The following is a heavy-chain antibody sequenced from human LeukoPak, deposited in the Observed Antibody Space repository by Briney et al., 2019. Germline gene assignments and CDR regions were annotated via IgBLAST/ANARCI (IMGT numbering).Heavy chain of an antibody. CDR3: ARSYSSGWQHYWYFDL. D-gene: IGHD6-19*01. Sequence: ASVKVSCKASGGTFSSYAISWVRQAPGQGVEWMGGIIPIFGTANYAQKFQGRVTITADESTSTAYMELSSLRSEDTAVYYCARSYSSGWQHYWYFDLWGRGTLVTVSS. V-gene: IGHV1-69*13. J-gene: IGHJ2*01. CDR1: GGTFSSYA. CDR2: IIPIFGTA.